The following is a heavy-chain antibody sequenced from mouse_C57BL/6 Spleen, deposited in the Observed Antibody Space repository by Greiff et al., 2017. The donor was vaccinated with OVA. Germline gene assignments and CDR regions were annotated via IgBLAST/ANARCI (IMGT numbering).Heavy chain of an antibody. D-gene: IGHD2-1*01. CDR3: ARKENYGTSTYYAMDY. V-gene: IGHV1-18*01. CDR1: GYTFTDYN. J-gene: IGHJ4*01. CDR2: INPNNGGT. Sequence: VQLQQSGPELVKPGASVKIPCKASGYTFTDYNMDWVKQSHGKSLEWIGDINPNNGGTIYNQKFKGKATLTVDKSSSTAYMELRSLTSEDTAFYYCARKENYGTSTYYAMDYWGQGTSVTVSS.